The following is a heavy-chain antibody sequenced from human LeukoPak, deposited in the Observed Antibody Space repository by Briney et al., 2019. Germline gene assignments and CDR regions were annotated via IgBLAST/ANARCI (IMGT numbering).Heavy chain of an antibody. D-gene: IGHD6-13*01. CDR3: ARESSSWKLNWFDP. J-gene: IGHJ5*02. Sequence: ASVKVSCKASGGTFSSYAISWVRQAPGQGLEWMGGIIPIFGTANYAQKFQGRVTITADESTSTAYMELSSLRSEDTAVYYCARESSSWKLNWFDPWGQGTLVTVSS. CDR1: GGTFSSYA. CDR2: IIPIFGTA. V-gene: IGHV1-69*13.